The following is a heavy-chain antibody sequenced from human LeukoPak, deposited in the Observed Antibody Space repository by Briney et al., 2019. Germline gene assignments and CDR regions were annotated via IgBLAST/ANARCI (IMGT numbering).Heavy chain of an antibody. CDR2: INPNSGST. CDR3: ARIGKQLNWFDP. CDR1: GYTFTGYY. Sequence: ASVKVSCRASGYTFTGYYIHWVRQAPGQGLEWMGWINPNSGSTNYAQKFQGRVTMTRDTSFSTAYMELSRLSSDDTAVYYCARIGKQLNWFDPWGQGTLVTVSS. D-gene: IGHD6-13*01. V-gene: IGHV1-2*02. J-gene: IGHJ5*02.